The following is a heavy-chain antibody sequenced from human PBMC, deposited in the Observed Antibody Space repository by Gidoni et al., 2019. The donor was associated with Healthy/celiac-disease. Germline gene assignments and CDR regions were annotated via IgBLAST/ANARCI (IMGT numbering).Heavy chain of an antibody. V-gene: IGHV4-59*01. Sequence: QVQLQESGPGLVKPSETLSLTCTVSGGSISSYYWSWIRQPPGKGLEWIGYIYYSGSTNYNPSLKSRVTISVDTSKNQFSLKLSSVTAADTAVYYCAREDTTNSPIRWFDPWGQGTLVTVSS. CDR3: AREDTTNSPIRWFDP. J-gene: IGHJ5*02. CDR1: GGSISSYY. CDR2: IYYSGST. D-gene: IGHD1-26*01.